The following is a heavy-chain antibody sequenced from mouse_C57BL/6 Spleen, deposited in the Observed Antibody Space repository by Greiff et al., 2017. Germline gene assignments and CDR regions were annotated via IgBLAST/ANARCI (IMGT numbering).Heavy chain of an antibody. D-gene: IGHD1-1*01. Sequence: VQLKQPVAELVRPGASVKLSCTASGFNIKNTYMHWVKQRPEQGLEWIGRIDPANGNTKYAPKFQGKATITADTSSNTAYLQLSSLTSEDTAISYCARWDYGVYYFDYWGQGTTLTVSS. J-gene: IGHJ2*01. CDR2: IDPANGNT. CDR1: GFNIKNTY. V-gene: IGHV14-3*01. CDR3: ARWDYGVYYFDY.